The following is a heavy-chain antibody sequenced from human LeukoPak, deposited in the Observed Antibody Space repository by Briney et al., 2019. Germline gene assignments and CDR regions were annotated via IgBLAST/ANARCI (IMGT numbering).Heavy chain of an antibody. CDR3: ARGGGYASPIGY. D-gene: IGHD5-12*01. Sequence: SETLSLTCTVSGDSIRNYYWNWIRQPPGKGLEWIGYIDYSGRTLYNPSLESRVTISRDTSKNQFSLKLSSVTAADTAVYYCARGGGYASPIGYWGQGALVTVSS. CDR1: GDSIRNYY. V-gene: IGHV4-59*01. J-gene: IGHJ4*02. CDR2: IDYSGRT.